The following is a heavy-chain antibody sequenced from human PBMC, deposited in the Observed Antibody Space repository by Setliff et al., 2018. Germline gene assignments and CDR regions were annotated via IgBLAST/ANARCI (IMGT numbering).Heavy chain of an antibody. Sequence: PGGSLRLSCAASGFTFSNAWMSWVRQAQGKGLEWVGRIKSKTDGGTTDYAAPVKGRFTISRDDSKNTLYLQMNSLKTEDTAVYYCAKWERGYYCSGGSCSHYFDYWGQGTLVTVSS. V-gene: IGHV3-15*01. CDR3: AKWERGYYCSGGSCSHYFDY. CDR2: IKSKTDGGTT. D-gene: IGHD2-15*01. CDR1: GFTFSNAW. J-gene: IGHJ4*02.